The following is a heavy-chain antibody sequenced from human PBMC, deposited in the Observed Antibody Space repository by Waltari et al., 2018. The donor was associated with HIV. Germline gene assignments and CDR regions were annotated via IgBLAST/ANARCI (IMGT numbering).Heavy chain of an antibody. CDR3: GKDLTPGGLDV. CDR1: GFTFDKYA. J-gene: IGHJ6*02. Sequence: EVQLVESGGGLVQPGGSLRLSCAVSGFTFDKYAMPWVRQVPGEGLEGVSGFSLDSDRIDYADSVKGRFTVSRDNAKNSLYLQMNSLRVEDTALYYCGKDLTPGGLDVWGQGTTVIVSS. CDR2: FSLDSDRI. V-gene: IGHV3-9*01.